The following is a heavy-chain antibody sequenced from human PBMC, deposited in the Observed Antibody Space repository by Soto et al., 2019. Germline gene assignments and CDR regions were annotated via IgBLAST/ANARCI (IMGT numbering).Heavy chain of an antibody. Sequence: QVQLQESGPGLVKPSETLSLTCTVSGGSISPYYWSWIRQPPGKGLGSVGSIYYAGTTSYNPSLASPVXTXLXXSKGQFALRLRSVTAADTAVDFWASLGNYFLSLDPWCPGTLVTVSS. CDR1: GGSISPYY. D-gene: IGHD4-4*01. CDR3: ASLGNYFLSLDP. J-gene: IGHJ5*02. CDR2: IYYAGTT. V-gene: IGHV4-59*08.